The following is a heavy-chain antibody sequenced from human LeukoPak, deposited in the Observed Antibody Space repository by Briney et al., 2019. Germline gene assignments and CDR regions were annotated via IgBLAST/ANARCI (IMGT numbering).Heavy chain of an antibody. CDR1: GYTFTGYY. CDR3: ARGVMITFGGVIVNDY. Sequence: ASVKVSCKASGYTFTGYYMHSVRQAPGQGLEWMGWINPNSGGTNYAQKFQGRVTMTRDTSISTAYMELSRLRSDDTAVYYCARGVMITFGGVIVNDYWGQGTLVTVSS. D-gene: IGHD3-16*02. J-gene: IGHJ4*02. CDR2: INPNSGGT. V-gene: IGHV1-2*02.